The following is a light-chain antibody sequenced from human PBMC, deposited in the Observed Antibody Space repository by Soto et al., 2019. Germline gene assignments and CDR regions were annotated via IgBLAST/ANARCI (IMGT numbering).Light chain of an antibody. CDR1: QSISTW. CDR3: QQYNSYSCT. J-gene: IGKJ1*01. CDR2: DAS. V-gene: IGKV1-5*01. Sequence: DIQMTQSPSTLSASVGDRVTITCRASQSISTWLAWYQQKSGTVPKVLIYDASRLESGVSPRFSGSGSGTQFKLPISRLKPTDFATYYGQQYNSYSCTFGQGTKVDIK.